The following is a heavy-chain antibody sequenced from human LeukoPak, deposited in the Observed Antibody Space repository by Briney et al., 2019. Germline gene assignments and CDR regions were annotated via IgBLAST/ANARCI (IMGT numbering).Heavy chain of an antibody. V-gene: IGHV4-59*01. CDR2: IYYSGST. D-gene: IGHD1-26*01. CDR1: GGSISSYY. CDR3: AREYGSHAFDI. Sequence: PSVTLSLTCTVSGGSISSYYWSWIRQPPGKGLEWIGYIYYSGSTNYNPSPKSRVTISVDTSKNQFSLKLSSVTAADTAVYYCAREYGSHAFDIWGQGTMVTVSS. J-gene: IGHJ3*02.